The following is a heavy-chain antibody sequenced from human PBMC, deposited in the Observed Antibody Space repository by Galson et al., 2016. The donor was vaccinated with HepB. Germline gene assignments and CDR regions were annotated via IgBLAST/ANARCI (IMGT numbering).Heavy chain of an antibody. CDR3: ARAGDQFYDSTGYYSGSSDY. D-gene: IGHD3-22*01. J-gene: IGHJ4*02. V-gene: IGHV1-18*04. Sequence: SVKVSCKASGFIFTSYGISWVRQAPGQGLEWMGWISGYSANTNYAQKFRGRVTFTTDTSTSTAYMEVRSLRSDDTAIYYCARAGDQFYDSTGYYSGSSDYWGQGTLVTVSS. CDR2: ISGYSANT. CDR1: GFIFTSYG.